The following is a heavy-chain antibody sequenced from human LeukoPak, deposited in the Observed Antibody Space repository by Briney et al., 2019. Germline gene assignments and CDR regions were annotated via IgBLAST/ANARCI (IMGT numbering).Heavy chain of an antibody. J-gene: IGHJ4*02. CDR2: IWYDGSNK. CDR1: GFTFSNYG. V-gene: IGHV3-33*01. CDR3: AGNYGPYYFDY. Sequence: QSGGSLRLSCAASGFTFSNYGMHWVRQAPGKGLEWVAVIWYDGSNKYYADSVKGRFTISRDYSKNTLYLQMNSLRAEDTAVYYCAGNYGPYYFDYWGQGTLVTVSS. D-gene: IGHD3-10*01.